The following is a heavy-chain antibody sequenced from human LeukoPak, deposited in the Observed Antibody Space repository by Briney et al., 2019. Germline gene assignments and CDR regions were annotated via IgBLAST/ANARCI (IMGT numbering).Heavy chain of an antibody. Sequence: SETLSLTCTVSGGSISSSSYYWGWIRQPPGKGLEWIGSIYYSGSTYYNPSLKSRVTISVDTSKNQFSLKLSSVTAADTAVYYCARLPHGFCSSTSCYRSGDYWGQGTLVTVSS. D-gene: IGHD2-2*02. CDR1: GGSISSSSYY. CDR3: ARLPHGFCSSTSCYRSGDY. J-gene: IGHJ4*02. V-gene: IGHV4-39*01. CDR2: IYYSGST.